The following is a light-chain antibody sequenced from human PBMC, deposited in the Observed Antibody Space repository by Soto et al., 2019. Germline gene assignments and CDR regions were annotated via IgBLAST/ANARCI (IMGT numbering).Light chain of an antibody. CDR1: QSVSSN. J-gene: IGKJ4*01. CDR3: QQYNNWPPRLT. Sequence: EIVITPSPATLSVSTVERATPSCRASQSVSSNLAWYQQQPGQAPRLLIYGASTRATGIPARFSGSVSGTEFTLTISSLQSEEFAVYYGQQYNNWPPRLTFGGGTKVEIK. CDR2: GAS. V-gene: IGKV3-15*01.